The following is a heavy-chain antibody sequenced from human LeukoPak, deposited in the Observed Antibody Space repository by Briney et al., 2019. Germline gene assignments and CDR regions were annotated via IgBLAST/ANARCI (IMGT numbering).Heavy chain of an antibody. V-gene: IGHV3-23*01. D-gene: IGHD4-23*01. CDR2: ISGSGGST. J-gene: IGHJ4*02. CDR3: AKDDYGGWDNY. Sequence: GASLRLSCAASGFTFSSYAMSWVRQAPGKGLEWVSAISGSGGSTYYADSVKGRFTISRDNSKDTLYLQMNSLRAEDTAVYYCAKDDYGGWDNYWGQGTLVTVSS. CDR1: GFTFSSYA.